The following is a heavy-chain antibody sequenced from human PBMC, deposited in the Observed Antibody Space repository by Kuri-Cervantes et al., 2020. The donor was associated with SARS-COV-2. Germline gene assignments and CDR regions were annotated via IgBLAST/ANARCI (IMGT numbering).Heavy chain of an antibody. D-gene: IGHD3-22*01. CDR1: GFIFSDYF. J-gene: IGHJ3*02. CDR3: ARERTITMIVVVIGGKDAFDI. V-gene: IGHV3-30-3*01. Sequence: GKSLKISCAASGFIFSDYFLHWVRQAPGKGLEWVAVISYDASNKYYADSVKGRFTISRDNSKNTLYLQMNSLRAEDTAVYYCARERTITMIVVVIGGKDAFDIWGQGTMVTVSS. CDR2: ISYDASNK.